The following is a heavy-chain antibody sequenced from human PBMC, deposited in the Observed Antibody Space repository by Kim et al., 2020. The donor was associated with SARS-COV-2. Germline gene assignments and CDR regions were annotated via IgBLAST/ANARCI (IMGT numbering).Heavy chain of an antibody. CDR3: ARDRGYSGPYNYYYGMDV. V-gene: IGHV3-11*05. Sequence: VKGRITISRDNAKNSTYLQMNSLRAEDTAVYYCARDRGYSGPYNYYYGMDVWGQGTTVTVSS. J-gene: IGHJ6*02. D-gene: IGHD5-12*01.